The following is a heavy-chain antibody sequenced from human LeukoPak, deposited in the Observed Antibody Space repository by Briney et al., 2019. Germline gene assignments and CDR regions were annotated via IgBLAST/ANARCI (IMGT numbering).Heavy chain of an antibody. CDR3: ARRGITIFGVGPDAFDI. J-gene: IGHJ3*02. V-gene: IGHV4-59*01. CDR1: GGSISSYY. D-gene: IGHD3-3*01. Sequence: SETLSLTCTVSGGSISSYYWSWIRQPPGKGLGWIWYIYYSGSTNYNPSLKSRVTISVDTSKNQFSLKLSSVTAADTAVYYCARRGITIFGVGPDAFDIWGQGTMVTVSS. CDR2: IYYSGST.